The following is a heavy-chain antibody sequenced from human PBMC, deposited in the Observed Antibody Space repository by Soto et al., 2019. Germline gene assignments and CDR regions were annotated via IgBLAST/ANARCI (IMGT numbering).Heavy chain of an antibody. CDR1: GFTFSSYW. CDR3: ARVSGYYLNWFDP. Sequence: GGSLRLSCAASGFTFSSYWMHWVRQAPGKGLVWVSRINSDGSSTSYADSVKGRFTISRDNAKNTLYLQMNSLRAEDKAVYYCARVSGYYLNWFDPWGQGTLVTVSS. CDR2: INSDGSST. J-gene: IGHJ5*02. D-gene: IGHD3-22*01. V-gene: IGHV3-74*01.